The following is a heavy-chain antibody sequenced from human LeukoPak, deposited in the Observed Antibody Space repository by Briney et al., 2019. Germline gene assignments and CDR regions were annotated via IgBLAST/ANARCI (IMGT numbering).Heavy chain of an antibody. Sequence: SETLSLTCTVSGGSISSSSYYWGWIRQPPGKGLEWIGSIYYSGSTYYNPSLKSRVTISVDTSKNQFSLKLSSVTAADTAVYYCAREGSTDPYFDYWGQGTLVTVSS. J-gene: IGHJ4*02. CDR1: GGSISSSSYY. CDR3: AREGSTDPYFDY. CDR2: IYYSGST. V-gene: IGHV4-39*07. D-gene: IGHD3-10*01.